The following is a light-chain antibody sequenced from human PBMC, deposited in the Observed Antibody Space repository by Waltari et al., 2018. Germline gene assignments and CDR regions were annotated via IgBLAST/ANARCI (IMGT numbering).Light chain of an antibody. V-gene: IGKV3-15*01. CDR3: QQYNNWPLSWT. Sequence: EIVMKQSPATLSVSPGERATRACRASESVSSNLAWYQQKPGQAPRLLIYGASTRATGIPARFSGSVSGTEFTLTISSLQSEDFAVYYCQQYNNWPLSWTFGQGTKVEI. J-gene: IGKJ1*01. CDR2: GAS. CDR1: ESVSSN.